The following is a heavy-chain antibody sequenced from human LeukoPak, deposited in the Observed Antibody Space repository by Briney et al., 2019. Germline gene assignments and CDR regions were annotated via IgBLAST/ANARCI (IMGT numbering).Heavy chain of an antibody. D-gene: IGHD3-3*01. CDR1: GGSISSYY. CDR2: IYYSGST. J-gene: IGHJ4*02. V-gene: IGHV4-59*01. CDR3: ARGNYDFWSGYYRSFDY. Sequence: PETLSLTCTVSGGSISSYYWSWIRQPPGKGLEWIGYIYYSGSTNYNPSHKSRVTISVDTSKNQFSLKLSSVTAADTAVYYCARGNYDFWSGYYRSFDYWGQGTLVTVSS.